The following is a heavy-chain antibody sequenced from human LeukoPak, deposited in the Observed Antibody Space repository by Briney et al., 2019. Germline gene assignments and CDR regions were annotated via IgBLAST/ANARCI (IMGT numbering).Heavy chain of an antibody. CDR3: AEDSTKLIAARPKLDY. Sequence: AGSLRLSCAASGFTFSIYGMHCVRQAPPKRLQGGAVIWYDGGNNYYAASLKGRFTISVDNSKNQLYLQLNSLRAEDTAVYYCAEDSTKLIAARPKLDYSGQGTLVTVYS. J-gene: IGHJ4*02. D-gene: IGHD6-6*01. CDR2: IWYDGGNN. V-gene: IGHV3-33*06. CDR1: GFTFSIYG.